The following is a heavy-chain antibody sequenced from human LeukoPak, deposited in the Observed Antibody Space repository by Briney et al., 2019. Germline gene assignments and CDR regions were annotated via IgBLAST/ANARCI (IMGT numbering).Heavy chain of an antibody. CDR1: GGSISSYY. CDR2: INHSGST. CDR3: ARAVRRVRGARYFDY. D-gene: IGHD3-10*01. Sequence: SETLSLTCTVSGGSISSYYWSWIRQPPGKGLEWIGEINHSGSTNYNPSLKSRVTISVDTSKNQFSLKLSSVTAADTAVYYCARAVRRVRGARYFDYWGQGTLVTVSS. J-gene: IGHJ4*02. V-gene: IGHV4-34*01.